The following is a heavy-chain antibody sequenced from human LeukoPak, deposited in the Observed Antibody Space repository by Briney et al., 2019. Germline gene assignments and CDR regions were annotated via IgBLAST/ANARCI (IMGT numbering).Heavy chain of an antibody. CDR1: GYTLTELS. D-gene: IGHD2-2*01. Sequence: GASVKVSCKVSGYTLTELSMHWVRQAPGKGLEWMGGFDPEDGETIYAQKFQGRVTMTEDTSTDTAYMELSSLRSEDTAVYYGATIGYCSSTSCYPAYWFDPWGQGTLVTVSS. V-gene: IGHV1-24*01. J-gene: IGHJ5*02. CDR2: FDPEDGET. CDR3: ATIGYCSSTSCYPAYWFDP.